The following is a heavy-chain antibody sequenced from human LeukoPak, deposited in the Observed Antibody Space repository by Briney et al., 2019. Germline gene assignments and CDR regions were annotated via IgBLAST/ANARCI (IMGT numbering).Heavy chain of an antibody. CDR2: ISPSGGGT. CDR3: AKGPASMIGDGFDY. CDR1: GFTFRTYG. Sequence: GGSLRLSCVASGFTFRTYGMNWVRQAPGKGLEWVSGISPSGGGTYYADSVKGRFTIFRDDSKNTLSLQMNSLRAEDTAVYYCAKGPASMIGDGFDYWGQGTLVTVSS. D-gene: IGHD3-22*01. J-gene: IGHJ4*02. V-gene: IGHV3-23*01.